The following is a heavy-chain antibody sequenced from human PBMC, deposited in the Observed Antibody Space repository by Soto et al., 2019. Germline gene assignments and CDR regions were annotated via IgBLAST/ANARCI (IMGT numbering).Heavy chain of an antibody. CDR2: TIPVFNTA. CDR1: GGTLSDHG. CDR3: ARVVYGSGNYYTGPSAFYI. Sequence: QVQLEQSGAEVKKPGSSVKISCKASGGTLSDHGVSWLRQAPGQGLEWVGGTIPVFNTAKYAPKFQGRVTIAADKSTNIAYMELGSLRSDDTAFYYCARVVYGSGNYYTGPSAFYIWGQGTLVIVSS. V-gene: IGHV1-69*06. J-gene: IGHJ3*02. D-gene: IGHD3-10*01.